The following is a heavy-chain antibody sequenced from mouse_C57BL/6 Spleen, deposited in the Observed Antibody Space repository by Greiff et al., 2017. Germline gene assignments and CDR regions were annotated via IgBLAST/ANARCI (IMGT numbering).Heavy chain of an antibody. CDR3: ASTYGSSYLDY. J-gene: IGHJ2*01. V-gene: IGHV7-3*01. CDR1: GFTFTDYY. CDR2: IRNKANGYTT. D-gene: IGHD1-1*01. Sequence: EVKLVESGGGLVQPGGSLSLSCAASGFTFTDYYMSWVRQPPGKALEWLGFIRNKANGYTTEYSASVKGRFTISRDNSQSILDLQMNALGAEDSANYYCASTYGSSYLDYWGQGTTLTVSS.